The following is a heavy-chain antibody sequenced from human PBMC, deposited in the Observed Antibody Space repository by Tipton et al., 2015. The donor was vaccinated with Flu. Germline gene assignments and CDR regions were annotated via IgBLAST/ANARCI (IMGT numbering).Heavy chain of an antibody. CDR1: GFTFSSYE. J-gene: IGHJ4*02. V-gene: IGHV3-48*03. Sequence: QLVQSGGGLVQPGGSLRLSCAASGFTFSSYEMNWVRQAPGKGLEWLSYISSSGSTISYADSVKGRFTISRDNAKNSLYLQMNSLRAEDTAVYYCARGFIRLCDYWGQGSLVTVSS. D-gene: IGHD3-16*01. CDR2: ISSSGSTI. CDR3: ARGFIRLCDY.